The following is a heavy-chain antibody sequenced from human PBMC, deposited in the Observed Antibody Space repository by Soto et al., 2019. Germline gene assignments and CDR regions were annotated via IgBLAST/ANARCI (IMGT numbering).Heavy chain of an antibody. V-gene: IGHV4-34*01. Sequence: SETLSLTCAVYGGSFSGYYWSWIRQPPGKGLEWIGEINHSGSTNYNPSLKSRVTISVDTSKNQFSLKLSSVTAADTAVYYCARGASRFGVVIMGTEFDPWGQGTLVTVSS. CDR3: ARGASRFGVVIMGTEFDP. D-gene: IGHD3-3*01. CDR2: INHSGST. J-gene: IGHJ5*02. CDR1: GGSFSGYY.